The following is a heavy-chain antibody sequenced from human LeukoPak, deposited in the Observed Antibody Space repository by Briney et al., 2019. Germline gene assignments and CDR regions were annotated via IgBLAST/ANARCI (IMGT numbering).Heavy chain of an antibody. Sequence: GRSLRLSCVASGFTFGTYGMHWVHQAPGKGLDWVAAISYDGSDKYYADSVKGRFTISRDESKNTLYLEMSSLRIEDTAVYYCAKDPFGSRMEYFQHWGQGTLVIVSS. CDR2: ISYDGSDK. CDR1: GFTFGTYG. V-gene: IGHV3-30*18. J-gene: IGHJ1*01. CDR3: AKDPFGSRMEYFQH. D-gene: IGHD2-15*01.